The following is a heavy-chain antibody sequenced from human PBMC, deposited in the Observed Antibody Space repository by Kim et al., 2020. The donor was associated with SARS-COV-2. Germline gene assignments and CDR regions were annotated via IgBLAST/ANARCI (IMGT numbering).Heavy chain of an antibody. D-gene: IGHD5-12*01. J-gene: IGHJ6*03. CDR1: GFTFSSYA. CDR2: ISGSGGST. Sequence: GGSLRLSCAASGFTFSSYAMSWVRQAPGKGLEWVSAISGSGGSTYYADSVKGRFIISRDNSKNTLYLQMNSLRAEDTAVYYCAKGRRDGYHDPHYYYYYYMDVWGKGTTVTVSS. V-gene: IGHV3-23*01. CDR3: AKGRRDGYHDPHYYYYYYMDV.